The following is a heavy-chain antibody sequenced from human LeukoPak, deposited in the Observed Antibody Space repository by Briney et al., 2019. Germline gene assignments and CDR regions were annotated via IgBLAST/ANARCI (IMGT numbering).Heavy chain of an antibody. Sequence: GRSLRLSCAASGFTFDDFALHWVRQVPGKGLEWVSGISWNGDDIGYADSVKGRFTISRDNAKNSLYLQMNSLRAEDTALYYCAKGSGHIVVVTAYLYFDLWGRGTLVTVSS. V-gene: IGHV3-9*01. CDR1: GFTFDDFA. J-gene: IGHJ2*01. CDR2: ISWNGDDI. CDR3: AKGSGHIVVVTAYLYFDL. D-gene: IGHD2-21*02.